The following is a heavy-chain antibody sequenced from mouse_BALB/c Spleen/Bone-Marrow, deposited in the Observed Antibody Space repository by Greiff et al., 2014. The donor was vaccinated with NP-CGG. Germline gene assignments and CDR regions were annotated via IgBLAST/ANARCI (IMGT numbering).Heavy chain of an antibody. V-gene: IGHV14-3*02. D-gene: IGHD2-1*01. Sequence: EVMLVESGAELVKPGASVKLSCTASGFNIKDTYTHWVKQRPEQGLEWIGRIDPANGNTKYDPKFQGKATITADTSSNTAYLQLSSLTSEDTAVYYCARNGNYGAWFAYWGQGTLVTVSA. CDR2: IDPANGNT. J-gene: IGHJ3*01. CDR1: GFNIKDTY. CDR3: ARNGNYGAWFAY.